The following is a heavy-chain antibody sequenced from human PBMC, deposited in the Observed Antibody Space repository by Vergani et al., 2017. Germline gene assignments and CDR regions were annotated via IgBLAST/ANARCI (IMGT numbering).Heavy chain of an antibody. D-gene: IGHD1-1*01. CDR2: ISYDGSNK. CDR3: AKGKGSQRYYYYMDV. CDR1: GFTFSSYG. J-gene: IGHJ6*03. V-gene: IGHV3-30*18. Sequence: QVQLVESGGGVVQPGRSLRLSCAASGFTFSSYGMHWVRQAPGKGLEWVAVISYDGSNKYYADSVKGRFTISRDNSKNTLYLQMNSLRAEDTAVYYCAKGKGSQRYYYYMDVWGKG.